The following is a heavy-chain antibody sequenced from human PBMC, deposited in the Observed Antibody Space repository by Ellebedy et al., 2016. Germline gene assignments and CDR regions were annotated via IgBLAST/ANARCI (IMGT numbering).Heavy chain of an antibody. CDR2: ISGSGGST. V-gene: IGHV3-23*01. Sequence: GGSLRLSXAASGFTFSSYAMSWVRQAPGKGLEWVSAISGSGGSTYYADSVKGRFTISRDNSKNTLYLQMNSLRAEDTAVYYCAKDYSYYYDSSGYYDYWGQGTLVTVSS. D-gene: IGHD3-22*01. CDR3: AKDYSYYYDSSGYYDY. J-gene: IGHJ4*02. CDR1: GFTFSSYA.